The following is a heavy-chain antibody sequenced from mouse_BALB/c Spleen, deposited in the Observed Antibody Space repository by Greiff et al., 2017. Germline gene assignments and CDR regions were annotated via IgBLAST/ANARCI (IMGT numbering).Heavy chain of an antibody. J-gene: IGHJ4*01. CDR2: ISDGGSYT. CDR3: ARQGGNYLYYAMDY. V-gene: IGHV5-4*02. Sequence: EVQRVESGGGLVKPGGSLKLSCAASGFTFSDYYMYWVRQTPEKRLEWVATISDGGSYTYYPDSVKGRFTISRDNAKNTLYLQMSSLKSEDTAMYYCARQGGNYLYYAMDYWGQGTSVTVSS. D-gene: IGHD2-1*01. CDR1: GFTFSDYY.